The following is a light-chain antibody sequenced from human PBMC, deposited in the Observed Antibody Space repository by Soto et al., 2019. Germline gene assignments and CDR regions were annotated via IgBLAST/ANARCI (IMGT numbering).Light chain of an antibody. CDR1: QTIDSW. CDR2: KAS. V-gene: IGKV1-5*03. CDR3: QQYHIYSGT. J-gene: IGKJ1*01. Sequence: IQLTQSPSSLSASVADRVTITCRASQTIDSWLAWYQQRPGKPPNLLIYKASTLASGVPSRFSGNGSGTEFTLTINSLQPDDFATYYCQQYHIYSGTFGQGTKV.